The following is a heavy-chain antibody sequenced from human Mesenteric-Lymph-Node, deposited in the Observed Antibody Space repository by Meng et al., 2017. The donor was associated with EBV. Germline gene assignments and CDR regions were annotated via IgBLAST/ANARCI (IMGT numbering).Heavy chain of an antibody. CDR1: GYTFISYT. D-gene: IGHD2-2*01. Sequence: QGQRGQVGAWVKKPGASVKVSCKASGYTFISYTMYWLRQDPEQRLEWMGWINPGNGNTKYSQKFQGRVTITRDTSATTAYMELSSLNSEDTAVYYCARDYCSSTSCLFDYWGQGTLVTVSS. CDR3: ARDYCSSTSCLFDY. V-gene: IGHV1-3*01. CDR2: INPGNGNT. J-gene: IGHJ4*02.